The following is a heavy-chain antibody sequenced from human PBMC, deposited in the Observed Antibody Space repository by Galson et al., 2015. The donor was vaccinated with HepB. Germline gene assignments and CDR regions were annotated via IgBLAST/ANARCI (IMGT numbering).Heavy chain of an antibody. CDR2: ISAYNGNT. D-gene: IGHD3-10*01. V-gene: IGHV1-18*01. CDR1: GYTFTSYG. Sequence: SVKVSCKASGYTFTSYGISWVRQAPGQGLEWMGWISAYNGNTNYAQKLQGRVTMTTDTSTSTAYMELRSLRSDDTAVYYCAREGSGLWFGENGPYYYGMDVWGQGTTVTVSS. CDR3: AREGSGLWFGENGPYYYGMDV. J-gene: IGHJ6*02.